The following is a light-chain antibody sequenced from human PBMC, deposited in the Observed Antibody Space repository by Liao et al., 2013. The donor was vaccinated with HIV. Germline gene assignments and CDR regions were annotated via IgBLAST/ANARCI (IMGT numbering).Light chain of an antibody. CDR1: NIGSKS. V-gene: IGLV3-21*04. J-gene: IGLJ3*02. CDR3: QVWDSSSDHGV. CDR2: YDS. Sequence: SYELTQPPSVSVAPGQTARITCGGTNIGSKSVHWYQQKPGQAPVLVIYYDSDRPSGIPERFSGSNSGNTATLTISRVEAGDEADYYCQVWDSSSDHGVFGGGTKLTVL.